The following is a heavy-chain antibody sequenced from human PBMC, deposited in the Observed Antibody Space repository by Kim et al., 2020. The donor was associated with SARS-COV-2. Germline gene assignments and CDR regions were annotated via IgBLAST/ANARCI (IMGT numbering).Heavy chain of an antibody. Sequence: IYAQKFQGRVTMTEDTGTDTAYMELTSLRSEDTAVIYCATYASGSRYFDHWGQGTLVTVSS. V-gene: IGHV1-24*01. J-gene: IGHJ4*02. D-gene: IGHD3-10*01. CDR3: ATYASGSRYFDH.